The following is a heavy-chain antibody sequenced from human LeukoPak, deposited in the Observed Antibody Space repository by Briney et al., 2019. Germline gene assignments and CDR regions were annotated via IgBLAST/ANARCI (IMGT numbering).Heavy chain of an antibody. V-gene: IGHV1-8*03. CDR1: GYTFTSYD. Sequence: GASVKVSCKASGYTFTSYDINWVRQATGQGLEWMGWMNPNSGNTGYAQKFQGRVTITRNTSISTAYMELSSLRSEDTAVYYCARGGGGGGFWSGYYKRAFDIWGQGTMVTVSS. CDR3: ARGGGGGGFWSGYYKRAFDI. J-gene: IGHJ3*02. CDR2: MNPNSGNT. D-gene: IGHD3-3*01.